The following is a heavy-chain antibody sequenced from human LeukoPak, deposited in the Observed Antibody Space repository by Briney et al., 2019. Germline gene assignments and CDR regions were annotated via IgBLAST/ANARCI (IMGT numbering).Heavy chain of an antibody. CDR3: AREKGYCSGGSCYSGRYYYYGMDV. V-gene: IGHV4-59*01. D-gene: IGHD2-15*01. Sequence: SETLSLTCTVSGGSISSYYWSWIRQPPGKGLEWIGYIYYSGSTNYNPSLKSRVTISVDTSKNQFSLKLSSVTAADTAVYYCAREKGYCSGGSCYSGRYYYYGMDVWGQGTTVTVSS. CDR1: GGSISSYY. J-gene: IGHJ6*02. CDR2: IYYSGST.